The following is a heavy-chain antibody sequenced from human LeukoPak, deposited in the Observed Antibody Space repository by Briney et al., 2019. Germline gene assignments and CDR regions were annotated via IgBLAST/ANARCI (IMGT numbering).Heavy chain of an antibody. CDR2: INLDGSER. Sequence: GGSLRLSCAASGFTLSGHSMTRVRQAPGKGLEWVANINLDGSERFYVDFVKGRFTISGDNADNSMYLQMNSLRAEDTAVYYCGRVIAGAIDYWGQGTLVTVSS. V-gene: IGHV3-7*01. CDR1: GFTLSGHS. D-gene: IGHD6-13*01. CDR3: GRVIAGAIDY. J-gene: IGHJ4*02.